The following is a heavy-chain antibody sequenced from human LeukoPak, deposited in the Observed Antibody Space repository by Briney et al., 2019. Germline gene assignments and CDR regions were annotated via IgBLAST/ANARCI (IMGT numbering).Heavy chain of an antibody. D-gene: IGHD1-26*01. CDR1: GYTFTCYY. CDR3: ARATVGRELGY. J-gene: IGHJ4*02. CDR2: INPNSGGT. V-gene: IGHV1-2*02. Sequence: ASVKVSCKASGYTFTCYYMHWVRQAPGQGLEWMGWINPNSGGTNYAQNFQDRVTMTRDTSISTAYMELSSLRSDDTAVYYCARATVGRELGYWGQGTLLTVSS.